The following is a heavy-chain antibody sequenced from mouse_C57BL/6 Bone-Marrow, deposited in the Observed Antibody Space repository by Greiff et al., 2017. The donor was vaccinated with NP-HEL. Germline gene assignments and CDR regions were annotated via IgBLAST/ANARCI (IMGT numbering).Heavy chain of an antibody. J-gene: IGHJ2*01. CDR2: IHPNSGST. Sequence: QVQLQQPGAELVKPGASVKLSCKASGYTFTSYWMHWVKQRPGQGLEWIGMIHPNSGSTNYNEKFKSKATLTVDKSSSTAYMRLSSLTSEDAAVYYCAKAPYYGSSYGYWGQGTTLTVSS. CDR3: AKAPYYGSSYGY. D-gene: IGHD1-1*01. V-gene: IGHV1-64*01. CDR1: GYTFTSYW.